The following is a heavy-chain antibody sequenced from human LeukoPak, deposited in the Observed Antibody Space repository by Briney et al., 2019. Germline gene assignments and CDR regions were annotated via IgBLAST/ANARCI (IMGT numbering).Heavy chain of an antibody. CDR2: INTNTGSP. CDR1: GYTFSTYP. CDR3: VRGIDTTGYFNY. J-gene: IGHJ4*02. D-gene: IGHD3-22*01. V-gene: IGHV7-4-1*02. Sequence: GASVMLSCKASGYTFSTYPMNWVRQAPGQGLEWMGWINTNTGSPTYAQGLTGRFVFSLDTSVSTAFLQINSLKAEDTALYYCVRGIDTTGYFNYWGQGTLVTVSS.